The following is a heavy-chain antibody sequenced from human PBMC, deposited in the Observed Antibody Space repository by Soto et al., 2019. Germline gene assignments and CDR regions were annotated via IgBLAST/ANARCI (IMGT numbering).Heavy chain of an antibody. Sequence: LSCAASGFTFSSYAMSWVRQAPGKGLEWVSAISGSGGSTYYADSVKGRFTISRDNSKNTLYLQMNSLRAEDTAVYYCAKDFLLYSSSWYPNPTFDYWGQGTLVTVSS. V-gene: IGHV3-23*01. CDR2: ISGSGGST. CDR3: AKDFLLYSSSWYPNPTFDY. D-gene: IGHD6-13*01. CDR1: GFTFSSYA. J-gene: IGHJ4*02.